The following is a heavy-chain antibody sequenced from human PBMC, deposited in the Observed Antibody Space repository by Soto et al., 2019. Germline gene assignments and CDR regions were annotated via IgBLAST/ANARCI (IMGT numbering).Heavy chain of an antibody. Sequence: QVQLQESGPGLVKPSQTLSLTCTVSGGSISSGGYYWYWIRQHPGKGLEWIGYIYYSGTTYYNPSLKSRVPLSVDTSKNRFSLKLSSVTAADTAVYYCAAVCVACGGFNYYGMDVWGQGTTVTVSS. D-gene: IGHD2-21*01. V-gene: IGHV4-31*03. CDR2: IYYSGTT. CDR3: AAVCVACGGFNYYGMDV. CDR1: GGSISSGGYY. J-gene: IGHJ6*02.